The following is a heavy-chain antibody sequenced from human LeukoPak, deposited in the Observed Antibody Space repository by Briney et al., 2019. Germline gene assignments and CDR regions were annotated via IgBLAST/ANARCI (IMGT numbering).Heavy chain of an antibody. CDR3: ARAPPNYYDSSGYLDY. D-gene: IGHD3-22*01. Sequence: SETLSLTCTVSGYSISSGYYWGWIRQPPGKGLEWIGSIYHSGSTYYNPSLKSRVTISVDTSKNQFSLKLSSVTAADTAVYYCARAPPNYYDSSGYLDYWGQGTLVTVSS. CDR2: IYHSGST. CDR1: GYSISSGYY. J-gene: IGHJ4*02. V-gene: IGHV4-38-2*02.